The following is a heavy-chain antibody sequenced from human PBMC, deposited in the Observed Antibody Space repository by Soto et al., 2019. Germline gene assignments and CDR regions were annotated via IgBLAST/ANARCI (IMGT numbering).Heavy chain of an antibody. CDR3: ARVYCSSTSCYNRDAFDI. CDR1: GYTFTSYA. J-gene: IGHJ3*02. Sequence: ALVKVSCKASGYTFTSYAMHWVRQAPGQRLEWMGWINAGNGNTKYSQKFQGRVTITRDTSASTAYMELSSLRSEDTAVYYCARVYCSSTSCYNRDAFDIWGQGTMVTVS. V-gene: IGHV1-3*01. CDR2: INAGNGNT. D-gene: IGHD2-2*02.